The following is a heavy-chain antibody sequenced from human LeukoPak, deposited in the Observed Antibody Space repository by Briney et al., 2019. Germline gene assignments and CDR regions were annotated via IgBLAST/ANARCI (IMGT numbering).Heavy chain of an antibody. Sequence: SETLSLTCAVYGGSITGYYWSWIRQTPGRGLEWVGEIHYTGATSYNPSLKSRATISTDTSKNQFSLRLSSVTAADTAVYYCARGTILTGYCFDFWGQGALVNVSS. D-gene: IGHD3-9*01. J-gene: IGHJ4*02. CDR2: IHYTGAT. V-gene: IGHV4-34*01. CDR1: GGSITGYY. CDR3: ARGTILTGYCFDF.